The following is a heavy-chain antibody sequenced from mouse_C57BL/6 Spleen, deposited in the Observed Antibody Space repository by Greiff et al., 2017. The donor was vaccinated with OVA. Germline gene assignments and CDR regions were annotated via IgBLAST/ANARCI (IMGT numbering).Heavy chain of an antibody. CDR3: ARGDGSSYDYYAMDY. Sequence: EVKLMESGGGLVKPGGSLKLSCAASGFTFSDYGMHWVRQAPEKGLEWVAYISSGSSTIYYADTVKGRFTISRDNAKNTLFLQMTSLRSEDTAMYYCARGDGSSYDYYAMDYWGQGTSVTVSS. J-gene: IGHJ4*01. CDR2: ISSGSSTI. D-gene: IGHD1-1*01. V-gene: IGHV5-17*01. CDR1: GFTFSDYG.